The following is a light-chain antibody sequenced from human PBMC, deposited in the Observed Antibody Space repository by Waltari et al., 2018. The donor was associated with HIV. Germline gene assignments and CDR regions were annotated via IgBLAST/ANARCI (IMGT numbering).Light chain of an antibody. V-gene: IGLV2-14*01. Sequence: QSALTQPASVSGSLGQSITISCTGASSDVGDYNYVSWYQQHPGKAPKVMIFEVSNRPSGVSARFSGFKSGNTASLTISGVQPEDEADYYCSSYTTSNSHVVFGGGTKVTVL. CDR3: SSYTTSNSHVV. CDR1: SSDVGDYNY. CDR2: EVS. J-gene: IGLJ2*01.